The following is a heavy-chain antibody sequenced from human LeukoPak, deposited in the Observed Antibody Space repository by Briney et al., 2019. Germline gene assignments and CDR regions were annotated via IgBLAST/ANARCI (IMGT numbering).Heavy chain of an antibody. Sequence: SETLSLTCTVSGGSISSGDYYWSWIRQPPGKGLEWIGYIYYSGSTYYNPSLKSRVTIPVDTSKNQFSLKLSSVTAADTAVYYCASTHLYYYYMDVWGKGTTVTVSS. V-gene: IGHV4-30-4*08. CDR1: GGSISSGDYY. CDR2: IYYSGST. CDR3: ASTHLYYYYMDV. J-gene: IGHJ6*03.